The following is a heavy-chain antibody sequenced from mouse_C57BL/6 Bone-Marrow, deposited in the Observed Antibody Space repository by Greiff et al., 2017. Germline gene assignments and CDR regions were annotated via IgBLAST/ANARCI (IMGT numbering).Heavy chain of an antibody. J-gene: IGHJ2*01. V-gene: IGHV14-1*01. CDR3: SSVYYGSRGLDY. CDR1: GFNIKDYY. D-gene: IGHD1-1*01. CDR2: IDPEDGDT. Sequence: VQLKESGAELVRPGASVKLSCTASGFNIKDYYMHWVKQRPEQGLEWIGRIDPEDGDTEYAPKFQGKATMTADTSSNTAYLQLSSLTSEDTAVYYCSSVYYGSRGLDYWGQGTTLTVSS.